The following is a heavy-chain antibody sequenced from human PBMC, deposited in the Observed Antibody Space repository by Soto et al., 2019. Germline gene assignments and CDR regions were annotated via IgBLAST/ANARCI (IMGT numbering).Heavy chain of an antibody. Sequence: QVQLQESGPGLVKPSQTLSLTCTVSGGSISSGDYYWSWIRQPPGKGLEWIGYIYYSGSTYYNPSLKSRVTRAVDTSKNHFSLKLSSVTAADTAVYYCARKLHDYVDYRHFDYWGQGTLVTVSS. CDR2: IYYSGST. D-gene: IGHD4-17*01. J-gene: IGHJ4*02. CDR1: GGSISSGDYY. CDR3: ARKLHDYVDYRHFDY. V-gene: IGHV4-30-4*01.